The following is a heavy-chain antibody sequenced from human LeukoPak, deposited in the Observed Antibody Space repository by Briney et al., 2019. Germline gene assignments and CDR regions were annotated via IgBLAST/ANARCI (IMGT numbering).Heavy chain of an antibody. CDR2: ISWNSGSI. Sequence: GGSLRLSCAASGFTFDDYAMHWVRQAPGKGLEWVLGISWNSGSIGYADSVRGRFTISRDNAKNSLYLQMNSLRAEDTALYYCAKDIVPYGSGRSAFDYWGQGTLVTVSS. D-gene: IGHD3-10*01. CDR1: GFTFDDYA. V-gene: IGHV3-9*01. CDR3: AKDIVPYGSGRSAFDY. J-gene: IGHJ4*02.